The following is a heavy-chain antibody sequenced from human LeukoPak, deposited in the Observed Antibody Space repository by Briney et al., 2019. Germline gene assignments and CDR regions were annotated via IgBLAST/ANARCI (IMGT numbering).Heavy chain of an antibody. D-gene: IGHD6-19*01. CDR1: GVSISSRNYY. CDR3: ALGYTSGWYYFDL. Sequence: KPSETLSLTCTVSGVSISSRNYYWGWIRQSPGKELEWNVNIYYICNTYYNPSLKSRVTISLDASKNQISLKLSSVTAADTAMYYCALGYTSGWYYFDLWGRGTLVTVSS. J-gene: IGHJ2*01. CDR2: IYYICNT. V-gene: IGHV4-39*01.